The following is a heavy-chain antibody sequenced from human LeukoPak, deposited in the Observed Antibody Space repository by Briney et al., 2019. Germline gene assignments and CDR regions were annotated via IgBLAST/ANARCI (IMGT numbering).Heavy chain of an antibody. J-gene: IGHJ5*02. CDR2: INPNSGGT. CDR1: GYSFTDYY. D-gene: IGHD2-21*01. CDR3: ARADRLDGGPYLIGP. V-gene: IGHV1-2*02. Sequence: ASVKVSCKTSGYSFTDYYMYWVRQAPGQGLEWMGWINPNSGGTSSAQKFQGRVTMTRDTSITTVYMEVSWLTSDDTAIYYCARADRLDGGPYLIGPWGQGTLVTVSS.